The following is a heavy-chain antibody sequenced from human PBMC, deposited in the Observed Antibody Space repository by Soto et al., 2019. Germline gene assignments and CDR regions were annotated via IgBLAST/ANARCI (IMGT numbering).Heavy chain of an antibody. Sequence: QVQLVQSGAEVKKPGASVKVSCKPFGYTFTSYYIHWVRQAPGEGLEWMGIVNPSSGVTGYTQKFQGRVTMTTDTYTSTVYTGLSSLRSEDTAVYYCARDMREGLSGWHGVDYWGQGTLVTVSS. CDR1: GYTFTSYY. D-gene: IGHD6-19*01. V-gene: IGHV1-46*01. CDR2: VNPSSGVT. CDR3: ARDMREGLSGWHGVDY. J-gene: IGHJ4*02.